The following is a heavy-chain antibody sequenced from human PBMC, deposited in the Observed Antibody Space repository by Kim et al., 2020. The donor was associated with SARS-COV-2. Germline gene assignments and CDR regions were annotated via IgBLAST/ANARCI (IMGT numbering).Heavy chain of an antibody. CDR2: IYYSGST. J-gene: IGHJ4*02. D-gene: IGHD2-15*01. CDR3: ARGGTPRTFDY. CDR1: GGSISSYY. Sequence: SETLSLTCTVSGGSISSYYWSWIRQPPGKGLEWIGYIYYSGSTNYNPSLKSRVTISVDTSKNQFSLKLSSVTAADTAVYYCARGGTPRTFDYWGQGTLVT. V-gene: IGHV4-59*01.